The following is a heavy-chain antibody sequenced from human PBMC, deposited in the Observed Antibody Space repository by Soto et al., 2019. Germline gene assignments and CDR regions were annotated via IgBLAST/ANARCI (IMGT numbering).Heavy chain of an antibody. V-gene: IGHV1-69*04. CDR3: ERDNKFYFYSSGSDTKLSFDS. Sequence: ASVKVSCKASGGTLSSYTISWVRQAPGQGLEWMGRIIPILGIANYAQKFQGRVTITADKSTSTAYMELSSLRSEDTAVYYCERDNKFYFYSSGSDTKLSFDSWGQGTLVTVSS. D-gene: IGHD6-19*01. J-gene: IGHJ5*01. CDR2: IIPILGIA. CDR1: GGTLSSYT.